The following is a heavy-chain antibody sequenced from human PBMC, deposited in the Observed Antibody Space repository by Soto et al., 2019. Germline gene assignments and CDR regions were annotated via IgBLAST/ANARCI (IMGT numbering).Heavy chain of an antibody. Sequence: QVQLVQSGAEVRKPGSSVQVSCKASGGTFYTYTFSWVRQAPGQGLEWMGSITPIYPTTNYAEKFQGRLTVTADGSTNTAYMELISLTSEDTAVYYCARIPRYSFPTSDDLDSWGQGTLVTVSS. CDR3: ARIPRYSFPTSDDLDS. CDR2: ITPIYPTT. CDR1: GGTFYTYT. J-gene: IGHJ4*02. V-gene: IGHV1-69*15. D-gene: IGHD5-18*01.